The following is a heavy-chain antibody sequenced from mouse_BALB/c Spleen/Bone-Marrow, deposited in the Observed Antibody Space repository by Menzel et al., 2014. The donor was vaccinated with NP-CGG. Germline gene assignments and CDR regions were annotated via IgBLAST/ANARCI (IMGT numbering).Heavy chain of an antibody. D-gene: IGHD3-1*01. CDR1: GYTFTGYW. CDR3: ATARATSYAMDY. J-gene: IGHJ4*01. CDR2: INPSNGRT. V-gene: IGHV1S81*02. Sequence: VQLQQSGAELVKPGTSVKLSCKASGYTFTGYWMHWVRQRPGQGLEWIGEINPSNGRTNYNEKFKSKATLTVDKSSSTAYMQLSSLTSEDSAVYYCATARATSYAMDYWGQGTSVAVSS.